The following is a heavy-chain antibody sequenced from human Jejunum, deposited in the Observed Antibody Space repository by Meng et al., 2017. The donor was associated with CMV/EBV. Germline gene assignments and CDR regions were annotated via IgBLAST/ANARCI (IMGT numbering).Heavy chain of an antibody. V-gene: IGHV4-4*02. J-gene: IGHJ4*02. D-gene: IGHD2-21*01. CDR1: GASLRNNYY. CDR3: ARESRASGGDFDY. CDR2: IYCSGTT. Sequence: VSGASLRNNYYWSWIRQSPGKGLEWIRNIYCSGTTNYSPSLKSRVIILIDTSNKQFSLKLGSVTTADAAVYYCARESRASGGDFDYWGRGTLVTVSS.